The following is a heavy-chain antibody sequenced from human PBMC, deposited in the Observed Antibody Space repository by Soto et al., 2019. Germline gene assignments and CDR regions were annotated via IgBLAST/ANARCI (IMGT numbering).Heavy chain of an antibody. CDR1: GYTFTSYG. CDR2: ISAYNGNT. V-gene: IGHV1-18*01. CDR3: ARVVGALGHRFDA. Sequence: QVQLVQSGAEVKKPGASVKVSCKASGYTFTSYGINWVRQAPGQGLEWMGRISAYNGNTNYAKKLQGRVTMTTDTSTRTDYVEVRSLRADDTAVYYWARVVGALGHRFDAWGQGTMVTVSS. J-gene: IGHJ5*02. D-gene: IGHD1-26*01.